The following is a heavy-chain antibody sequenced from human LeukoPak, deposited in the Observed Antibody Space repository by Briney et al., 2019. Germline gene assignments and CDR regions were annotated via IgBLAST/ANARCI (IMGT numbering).Heavy chain of an antibody. J-gene: IGHJ4*02. V-gene: IGHV3-7*03. D-gene: IGHD6-13*01. CDR2: IQHDGSDQ. CDR1: GFTFSSYW. CDR3: AKDSVVEAAGPFDY. Sequence: GGSLRLSCAASGFTFSSYWMIWLRQAPGKGLEWVANIQHDGSDQYYEDSVKGRFTISRDNSKNTLSLQMNSLRAEDTDVYYCAKDSVVEAAGPFDYWGQGTLVTVSS.